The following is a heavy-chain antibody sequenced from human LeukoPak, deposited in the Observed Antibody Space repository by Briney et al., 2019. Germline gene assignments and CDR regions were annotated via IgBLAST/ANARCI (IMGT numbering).Heavy chain of an antibody. Sequence: GGSLRLSRAASGFTFSSYWMHWVRQAPGKGLVWVSRIKSDGTYTTYADSVKGRFTISRDNAKNTLYLQMNSLRAEDTAVYYCTRDSSYGYDFWGQGTLVTVSS. CDR3: TRDSSYGYDF. CDR2: IKSDGTYT. CDR1: GFTFSSYW. J-gene: IGHJ4*02. V-gene: IGHV3-74*01. D-gene: IGHD5-18*01.